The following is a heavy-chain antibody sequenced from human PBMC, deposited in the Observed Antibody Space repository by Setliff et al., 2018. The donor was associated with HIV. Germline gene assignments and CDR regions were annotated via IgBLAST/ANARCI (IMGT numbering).Heavy chain of an antibody. CDR2: IDSDGSST. V-gene: IGHV3-74*01. D-gene: IGHD2-8*01. J-gene: IGHJ4*02. Sequence: GGSLRLSCAASGFIFSSYWTHWVRQAPGKGLVWVSRIDSDGSSTNYADSVKGRFTISRDSSKNTVYLRMNSLRAEDTAVYYCARGATDRYCSNGVCLNLDCWGQGALVTVSS. CDR3: ARGATDRYCSNGVCLNLDC. CDR1: GFIFSSYW.